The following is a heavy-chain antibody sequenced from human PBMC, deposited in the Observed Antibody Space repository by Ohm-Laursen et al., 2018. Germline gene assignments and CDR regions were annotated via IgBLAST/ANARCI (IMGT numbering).Heavy chain of an antibody. J-gene: IGHJ4*02. CDR3: ARGVRLIYKVGAPVY. D-gene: IGHD1-26*01. CDR1: GYTFTDYY. CDR2: INPNSGGT. Sequence: VSSVKVSCKASGYTFTDYYMHWVRQAPGQGLEWMGRINPNSGGTNYAQKFQGRVTMTRDTSISTAYMELSRLRSDDTAVYYCARGVRLIYKVGAPVYWGQGTLVTVSS. V-gene: IGHV1-2*06.